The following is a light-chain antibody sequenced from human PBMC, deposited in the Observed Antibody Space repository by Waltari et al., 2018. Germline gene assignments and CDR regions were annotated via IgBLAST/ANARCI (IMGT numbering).Light chain of an antibody. Sequence: SYDLTQPRSVSVALGQTAKITSGGNNIGSKNVHWYQQRPGQAPVVVIYRDTNRPSGIPDRFSGSNSGNTATLTISRAQAVDEADYYCQVWDSSNVVFGGGATLTVL. J-gene: IGLJ3*02. CDR3: QVWDSSNVV. V-gene: IGLV3-9*01. CDR2: RDT. CDR1: NIGSKN.